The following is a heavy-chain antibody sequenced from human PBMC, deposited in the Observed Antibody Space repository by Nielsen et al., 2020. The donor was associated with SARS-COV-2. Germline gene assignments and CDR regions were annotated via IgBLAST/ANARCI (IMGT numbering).Heavy chain of an antibody. V-gene: IGHV3-30*04. D-gene: IGHD5-24*01. CDR2: ISYDGSNK. CDR3: ASVVEMSV. Sequence: GESLKISCAASGFTFSSYAMHWVRQAPGKGLEWVAVISYDGSNKYYADSVKGRFTISRDNSKNTLYLQMNSLRAEDTAVYYCASVVEMSVWGQGTLVTVSS. CDR1: GFTFSSYA. J-gene: IGHJ4*02.